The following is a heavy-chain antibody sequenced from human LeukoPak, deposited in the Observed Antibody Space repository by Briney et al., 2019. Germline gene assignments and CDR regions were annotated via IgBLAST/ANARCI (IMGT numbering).Heavy chain of an antibody. Sequence: PGGSLRLSCAASGFTLSFYSMNWVRQAPGKGLEWLSSISSSGTTIDYADSMKGRFTISRDNAKKSLYLQMNSLRAEDTAVYYCARQTVGITGVGITGVLDSWGQGTLVTVSS. D-gene: IGHD3-16*01. CDR1: GFTLSFYS. CDR3: ARQTVGITGVGITGVLDS. V-gene: IGHV3-48*04. CDR2: ISSSGTTI. J-gene: IGHJ4*02.